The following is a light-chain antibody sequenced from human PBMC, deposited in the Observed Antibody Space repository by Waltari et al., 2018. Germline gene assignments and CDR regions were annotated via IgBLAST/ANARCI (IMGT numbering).Light chain of an antibody. CDR1: ENVNNY. Sequence: DIQMTQSPSSLSASVGDRVTITCRASENVNNYLNWYQQKPGKAPKLLIFKASTLQSGVPSRFSGSGSGTDYTFTIGSLQSEDVATYYCQHGYGTPRAFGQGTKVEIK. J-gene: IGKJ1*01. V-gene: IGKV1-39*01. CDR2: KAS. CDR3: QHGYGTPRA.